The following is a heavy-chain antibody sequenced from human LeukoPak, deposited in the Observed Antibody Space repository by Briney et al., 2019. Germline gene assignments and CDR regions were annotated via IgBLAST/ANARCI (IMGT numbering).Heavy chain of an antibody. CDR1: GFTFSSYA. Sequence: GGSLRLSCAASGFTFSSYAMTCVRQAPGKGLEWVSAICGGGSTYYADSVKGRITISRDNSKNTVYLQMNSLRAEDTAVYYCAKVSESLGYCSGGSCRRYFDYWGQGTLVTVSS. CDR2: ICGGGST. V-gene: IGHV3-23*01. D-gene: IGHD2-15*01. J-gene: IGHJ4*02. CDR3: AKVSESLGYCSGGSCRRYFDY.